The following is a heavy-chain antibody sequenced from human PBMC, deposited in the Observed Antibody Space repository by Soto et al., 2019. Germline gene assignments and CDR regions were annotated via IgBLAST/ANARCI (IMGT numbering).Heavy chain of an antibody. CDR3: AKGSAYYGSGSYYSHFDY. V-gene: IGHV3-23*01. J-gene: IGHJ4*02. Sequence: PGGSLRLSCAASGFTFSSYAMSWVRQAPGKGLEWVSAISGSGGSTYYADSVKGRLIISRDNSKNTLYLQMNSLRAEDTAVFYCAKGSAYYGSGSYYSHFDYWGQGTLVTVSS. CDR2: ISGSGGST. CDR1: GFTFSSYA. D-gene: IGHD3-10*01.